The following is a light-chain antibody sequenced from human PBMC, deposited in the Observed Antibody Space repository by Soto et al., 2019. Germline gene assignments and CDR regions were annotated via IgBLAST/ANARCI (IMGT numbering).Light chain of an antibody. CDR3: QSYDSSLSAV. Sequence: QSVLTQPPSVSGAPGQRVTISCTGSSSNIGAGYDVHWYQQLPGTAPKLLIYGNSNRPSGVPDRFSGSKSGTSASLAITGLQAEDEAEYYCQSYDSSLSAVFGGGTKRTVL. CDR2: GNS. V-gene: IGLV1-40*01. J-gene: IGLJ3*02. CDR1: SSNIGAGYD.